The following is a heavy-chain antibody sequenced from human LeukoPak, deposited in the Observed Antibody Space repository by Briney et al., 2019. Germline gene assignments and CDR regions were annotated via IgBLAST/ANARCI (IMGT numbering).Heavy chain of an antibody. CDR2: VRYDGSNK. CDR1: GFTFSSYG. Sequence: GGSLRLSCAASGFTFSSYGMHWVRQAPGKGLEWVAFVRYDGSNKYYADSVKGRYTISRDNSENTVYLQMNSLRAEDTAVYYCASLTPSIWGQGTLVPSPQ. V-gene: IGHV3-30*02. CDR3: ASLTPSI. J-gene: IGHJ4*02.